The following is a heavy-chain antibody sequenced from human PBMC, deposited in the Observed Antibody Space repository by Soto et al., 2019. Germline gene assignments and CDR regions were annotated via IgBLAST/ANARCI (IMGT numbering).Heavy chain of an antibody. D-gene: IGHD2-8*02. J-gene: IGHJ3*02. Sequence: PGGSLRIACAASGFICNSYEMRWVRQAPGKGLEWVSTILVDGRTFYVDSVKGRFTISRDSSQNTVYLQMNSLTAGDTALYYCAKATATGGGAFDICGQGTMVTGSS. V-gene: IGHV3-23*01. CDR1: GFICNSYE. CDR2: ILVDGRT. CDR3: AKATATGGGAFDI.